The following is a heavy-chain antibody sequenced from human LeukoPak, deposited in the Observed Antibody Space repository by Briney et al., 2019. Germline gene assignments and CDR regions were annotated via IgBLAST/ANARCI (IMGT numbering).Heavy chain of an antibody. CDR2: ISAYNGNT. CDR1: GYTFTSYG. J-gene: IGHJ3*02. V-gene: IGHV1-18*01. CDR3: ARAMGYGLHDAFDI. D-gene: IGHD5-12*01. Sequence: ASVKVSCKASGYTFTSYGISWVRQAPGQGLEWMGWISAYNGNTNYAQKFQGRVTMTRDTSISTAYMELTRLRSDDTAVYYCARAMGYGLHDAFDIWGQGTMVTVSS.